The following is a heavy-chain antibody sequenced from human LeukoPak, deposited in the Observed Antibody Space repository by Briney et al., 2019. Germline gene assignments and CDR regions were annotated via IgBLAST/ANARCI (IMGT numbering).Heavy chain of an antibody. CDR3: ARGGHAPSIATRLGY. V-gene: IGHV4-59*01. CDR1: GGSISSYY. Sequence: SETLSLTCTVSGGSISSYYWSWIRQPPGKGLEWIGYIYYSGSTNYNPSLKSRVTISVDTSKNQLSLKLSSVTAADTAVYYCARGGHAPSIATRLGYWGQGTLVTVSS. CDR2: IYYSGST. D-gene: IGHD6-6*01. J-gene: IGHJ4*02.